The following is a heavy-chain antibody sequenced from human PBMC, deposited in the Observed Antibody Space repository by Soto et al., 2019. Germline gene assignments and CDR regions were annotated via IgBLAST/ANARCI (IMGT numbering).Heavy chain of an antibody. J-gene: IGHJ6*02. Sequence: LRLSCAASGFSFSDYSMNWVRQAPGKGLEWVAVIWYDGSNKYYADSVKGRFTISRDNSKNTLYLQMNSLRAEDTAVYYCARSSMVRGVNLAGYGMDVWGQGTTVTV. CDR1: GFSFSDYS. D-gene: IGHD3-10*01. CDR2: IWYDGSNK. CDR3: ARSSMVRGVNLAGYGMDV. V-gene: IGHV3-33*08.